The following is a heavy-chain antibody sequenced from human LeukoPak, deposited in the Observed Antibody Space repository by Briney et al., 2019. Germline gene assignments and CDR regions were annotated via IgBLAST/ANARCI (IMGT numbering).Heavy chain of an antibody. D-gene: IGHD6-13*01. CDR3: ARMSAGTLT. Sequence: GWSLRLSCAASGFTVSDNYMTWVRQAPGKGLEWVSSIYNTGATHYAESVKGRFTISRDNSKSTLFLQMNSLRAEDTAVYYCARMSAGTLTWGQGTLVTVSS. V-gene: IGHV3-53*01. CDR1: GFTVSDNY. J-gene: IGHJ4*02. CDR2: IYNTGAT.